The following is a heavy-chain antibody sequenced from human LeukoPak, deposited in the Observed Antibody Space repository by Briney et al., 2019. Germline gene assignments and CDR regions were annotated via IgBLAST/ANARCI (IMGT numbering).Heavy chain of an antibody. V-gene: IGHV4-59*08. CDR2: IYYSGST. CDR1: GGSFSGYY. J-gene: IGHJ6*02. CDR3: ARLHNYYYYYGMDV. Sequence: PSETLSLTCAVYGGSFSGYYWSWIRQPPGKGLEWIGYIYYSGSTNYNPSLKSRVTISVDTSKNQFSLKLSSVTAADTAVYYCARLHNYYYYYGMDVWGQGTTVTVSS.